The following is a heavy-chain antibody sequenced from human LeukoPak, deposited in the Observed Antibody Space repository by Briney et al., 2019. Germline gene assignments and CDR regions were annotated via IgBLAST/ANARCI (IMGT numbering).Heavy chain of an antibody. CDR2: ISSSSSNI. CDR3: ARDRRGYYLCDY. V-gene: IGHV3-48*02. D-gene: IGHD3-22*01. J-gene: IGHJ4*02. Sequence: GSLRLSCAASGFXFSTYSMDLVRPAPRKGPEWVSYISSSSSNIYYADSVKGRFTISRDNAKNSLYLQMNSLRDEDTAVYYCARDRRGYYLCDYWGQGALVTVSS. CDR1: GFXFSTYS.